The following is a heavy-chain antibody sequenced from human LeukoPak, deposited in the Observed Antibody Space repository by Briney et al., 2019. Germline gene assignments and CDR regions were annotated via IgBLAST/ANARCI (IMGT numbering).Heavy chain of an antibody. CDR1: GFTFSSYG. CDR2: ISYDGSNK. J-gene: IGHJ6*02. D-gene: IGHD1-26*01. CDR3: AKDCGTGPSYYYYGMDV. V-gene: IGHV3-30*18. Sequence: PGGSLRLSCAASGFTFSSYGMHWVRQAPGKGLEWVAVISYDGSNKYYADSVKSRFTISRDNSKNTLYLQMNSLRAEDTAVYYCAKDCGTGPSYYYYGMDVWGQGTTVTVSS.